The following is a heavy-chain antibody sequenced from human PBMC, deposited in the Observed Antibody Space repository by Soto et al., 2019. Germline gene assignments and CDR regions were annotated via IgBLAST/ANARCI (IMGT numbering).Heavy chain of an antibody. D-gene: IGHD3-22*01. CDR1: GFTFSSYG. V-gene: IGHV3-30*18. Sequence: PGGSLRLSCAASGFTFSSYGMHWVRQASGKGLEWVAVISYDGSNKYYADSVKGRFTISRDNSKNTLYLQMNSLRAEDTAVYYCAKDLYYYDRGGPFDYWGQGTLVTVSS. J-gene: IGHJ4*02. CDR3: AKDLYYYDRGGPFDY. CDR2: ISYDGSNK.